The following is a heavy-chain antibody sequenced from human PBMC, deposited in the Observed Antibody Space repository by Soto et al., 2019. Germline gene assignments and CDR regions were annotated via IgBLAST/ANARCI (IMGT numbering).Heavy chain of an antibody. CDR3: AGFGVGDRDDK. J-gene: IGHJ4*02. Sequence: SETLSLTCTVSGGSISSGDYYWSWIRQPPGKGLEWIGYIYYSGSTYYNPSLKSRVTISVDTSMNQFSLRLNSVTAADTAVYFCAGFGVGDRDDKWGQGTLVTVSS. D-gene: IGHD2-8*01. CDR1: GGSISSGDYY. CDR2: IYYSGST. V-gene: IGHV4-30-4*01.